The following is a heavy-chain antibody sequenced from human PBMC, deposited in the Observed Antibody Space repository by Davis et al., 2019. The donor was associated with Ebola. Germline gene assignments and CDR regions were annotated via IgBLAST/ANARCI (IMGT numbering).Heavy chain of an antibody. Sequence: AASVKVSCKVSGYTLTELSMHWVRQAPGKGLEWMGGFDPEDGETIYAQKFQGRVTMTRDTSTSTVYMELSSLRSEDTAVYYCARAGIAAAGYYFDYWGQGTLVTVSS. CDR3: ARAGIAAAGYYFDY. D-gene: IGHD6-13*01. J-gene: IGHJ4*02. V-gene: IGHV1-24*01. CDR1: GYTLTELS. CDR2: FDPEDGET.